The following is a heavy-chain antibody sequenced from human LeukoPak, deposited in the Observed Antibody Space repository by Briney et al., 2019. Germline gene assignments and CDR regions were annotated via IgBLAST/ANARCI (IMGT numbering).Heavy chain of an antibody. Sequence: GGSLRLSCAASGFTFSSYWMSWVRQAPGKGLEWVANIKQDGSEEYYVDSVRGRFTISRDNAKNSLYLQMNSLRAEDTALYYCARDSNYYRTLGYWGQGTLVTVSS. CDR3: ARDSNYYRTLGY. CDR2: IKQDGSEE. CDR1: GFTFSSYW. J-gene: IGHJ4*02. V-gene: IGHV3-7*03. D-gene: IGHD1-14*01.